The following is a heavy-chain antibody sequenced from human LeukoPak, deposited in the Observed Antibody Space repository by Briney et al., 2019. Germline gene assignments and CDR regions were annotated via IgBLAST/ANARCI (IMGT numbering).Heavy chain of an antibody. D-gene: IGHD3-22*01. J-gene: IGHJ4*02. V-gene: IGHV2-5*02. CDR3: APLKGDIVVDSH. Sequence: SGPTLVKPTQTLTLTCTFSGFSLSTTGVAVGWIRQPPGKALEWLALIYWDDDKRYSPSLKSRLTIAKDTSKNQVVLTMTNMDPVDTATYYCAPLKGDIVVDSHWGQGTLVTVSS. CDR1: GFSLSTTGVA. CDR2: IYWDDDK.